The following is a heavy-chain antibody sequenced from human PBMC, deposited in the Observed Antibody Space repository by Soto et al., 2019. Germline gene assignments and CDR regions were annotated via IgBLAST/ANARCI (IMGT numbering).Heavy chain of an antibody. Sequence: QVQLVQSGAEVKKPGASVKVSCKASGYTFTSYGISWVRQAPGQGLEWMGWISAYNGNTNYAQKLHGRVTMTTGTSTSTAYMELRSLRSDDTAVYYCARDPRYSSGWYLIDYFDYWGQGTLVTVSS. CDR2: ISAYNGNT. D-gene: IGHD6-19*01. CDR3: ARDPRYSSGWYLIDYFDY. CDR1: GYTFTSYG. J-gene: IGHJ4*02. V-gene: IGHV1-18*01.